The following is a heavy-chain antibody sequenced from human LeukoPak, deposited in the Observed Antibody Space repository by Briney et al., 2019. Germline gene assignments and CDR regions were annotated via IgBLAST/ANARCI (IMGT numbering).Heavy chain of an antibody. CDR3: ARLIGYHDSSGYSEPNDY. D-gene: IGHD3-22*01. CDR2: IYHSGST. Sequence: SETLSLTCAVSGYSISSGYCWGWIRQPPGKGLEWIGSIYHSGSTYYNPSLKSRVTISVDTSKNQFSLKLSSVTAADTAVYYCARLIGYHDSSGYSEPNDYWGQGTLVTVSS. V-gene: IGHV4-38-2*01. CDR1: GYSISSGYC. J-gene: IGHJ4*02.